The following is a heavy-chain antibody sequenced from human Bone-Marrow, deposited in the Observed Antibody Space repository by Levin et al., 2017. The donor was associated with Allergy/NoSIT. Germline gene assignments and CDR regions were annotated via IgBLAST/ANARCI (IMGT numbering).Heavy chain of an antibody. V-gene: IGHV3-48*02. J-gene: IGHJ4*02. Sequence: GGSLRLSCAASGFTFSAYRMNWVRQAPGKGLEWVSFISSSSNIIYYADSVKGRFTIFRDNAKNSLFLQMNSLRDEDTAVYYCTRDWDTSDRTGYYYSFEYWGQGTLVTVSS. CDR1: GFTFSAYR. D-gene: IGHD3-22*01. CDR2: ISSSSNII. CDR3: TRDWDTSDRTGYYYSFEY.